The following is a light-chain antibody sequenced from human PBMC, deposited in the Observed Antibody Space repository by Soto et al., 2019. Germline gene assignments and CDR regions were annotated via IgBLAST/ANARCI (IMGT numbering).Light chain of an antibody. CDR2: GAS. J-gene: IGKJ1*01. V-gene: IGKV3-20*01. Sequence: EIVLTQSPGTLSLSPGERATLSCRASQSVSSSYLAWYQQKPGQAPRLLIYGASSRATGIPDRFSGSGSGTDFTLPISRLEPEDFAVYYCQQYGSSPRTFGQGTKVAIK. CDR1: QSVSSSY. CDR3: QQYGSSPRT.